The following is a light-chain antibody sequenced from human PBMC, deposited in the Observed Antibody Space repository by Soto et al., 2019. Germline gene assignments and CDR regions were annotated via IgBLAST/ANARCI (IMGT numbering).Light chain of an antibody. CDR3: QSYDSSLSEV. CDR2: GNS. Sequence: QSVLTQPPSVSGAPGQRVTISCTGSSSNIGAGYDVHWYQQLPGTAPKLLIYGNSNRPSGVPDRFSGSKSGTSASLAITGLVAEDEADYYCQSYDSSLSEVFGTGTKVTVL. CDR1: SSNIGAGYD. V-gene: IGLV1-40*01. J-gene: IGLJ1*01.